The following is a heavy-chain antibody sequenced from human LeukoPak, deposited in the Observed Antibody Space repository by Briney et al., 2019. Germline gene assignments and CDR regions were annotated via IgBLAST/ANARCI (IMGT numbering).Heavy chain of an antibody. D-gene: IGHD5-24*01. CDR3: ARDKSRDGYMYYFDY. CDR2: IKQDGSEK. V-gene: IGHV3-7*01. Sequence: GGSLRLSCAASGFTFSSYWMSWVRQAPGKGLEWVANIKQDGSEKYYVDSVKGRFTISRDNAKNSLYLQMNSLRAEDTAAYYCARDKSRDGYMYYFDYWGQGTLVTVSS. J-gene: IGHJ4*02. CDR1: GFTFSSYW.